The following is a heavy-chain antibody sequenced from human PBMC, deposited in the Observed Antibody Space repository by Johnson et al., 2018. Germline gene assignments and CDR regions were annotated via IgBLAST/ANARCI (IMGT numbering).Heavy chain of an antibody. CDR1: GFTFSSYG. J-gene: IGHJ3*02. CDR3: ARDWVVVAATDAFDI. D-gene: IGHD2-15*01. Sequence: VQLLESGGGVVQXGRSLGLSCAASGFTFSSYGMHWVRQAPGKGLEWVAVIWYDGSNKYYADSVKGRLTISRDNSKNTLYLQMNSLRAEDTAVYYCARDWVVVAATDAFDIWGQGTMVTVSS. V-gene: IGHV3-33*01. CDR2: IWYDGSNK.